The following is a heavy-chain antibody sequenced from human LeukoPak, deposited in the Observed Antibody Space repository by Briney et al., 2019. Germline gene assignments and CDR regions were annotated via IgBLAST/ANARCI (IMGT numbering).Heavy chain of an antibody. D-gene: IGHD3-9*01. Sequence: SETLSLTCTVSGGSISSGTHYWGWVRQPPGKGLEWIGSIFYRGTTFYSPSPKSRVTVSIDTSKNQFSLKLNSVTAADTAVYYCARHDYDLLTGYTINWFDPWGQGTLVTVSS. J-gene: IGHJ5*02. V-gene: IGHV4-39*01. CDR2: IFYRGTT. CDR3: ARHDYDLLTGYTINWFDP. CDR1: GGSISSGTHY.